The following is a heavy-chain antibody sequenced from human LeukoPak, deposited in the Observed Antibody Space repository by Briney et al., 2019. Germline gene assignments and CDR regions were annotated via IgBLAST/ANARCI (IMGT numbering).Heavy chain of an antibody. CDR1: GFTFSSYA. V-gene: IGHV3-23*01. CDR3: AKGTQFVAERAYYYYYGMDV. CDR2: ISGSGGST. J-gene: IGHJ6*02. D-gene: IGHD2-21*01. Sequence: GGSLRLSCAASGFTFSSYAMSWVRQAPGKGLEWVSAISGSGGSTYYADSVKGRFTISRGNSKNTLYLQMNSLRAEDTAVYYCAKGTQFVAERAYYYYYGMDVWGQGTTVTVSS.